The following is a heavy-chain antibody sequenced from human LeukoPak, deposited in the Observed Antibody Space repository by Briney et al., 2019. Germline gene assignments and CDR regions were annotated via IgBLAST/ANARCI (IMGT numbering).Heavy chain of an antibody. CDR2: INPNSGDT. CDR3: ARVYGARNRRPGY. V-gene: IGHV1-2*02. Sequence: ASVKVSCKASGYTFTDYYLHWVRQAPGQGLEWMGWINPNSGDTSYAQKFQGRVTLTRDTSISTAYMELSRLRSEDTAVYYCARVYGARNRRPGYWGQGTLVTVSS. J-gene: IGHJ4*02. CDR1: GYTFTDYY. D-gene: IGHD4-17*01.